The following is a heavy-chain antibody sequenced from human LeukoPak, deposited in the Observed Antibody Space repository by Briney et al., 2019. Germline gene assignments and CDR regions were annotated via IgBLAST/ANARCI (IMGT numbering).Heavy chain of an antibody. D-gene: IGHD2-2*01. CDR2: ISGSGGST. V-gene: IGHV3-23*01. CDR1: GFTFSSYA. J-gene: IGHJ4*02. CDR3: AKLNIVVVPAAIGAFDY. Sequence: TGGSLRLSCAASGFTFSSYAMSWVRQAPGKGLEWVSAISGSGGSTYYADSVKGRFTISRDNSKNTLYLQMNSLRAEDTAVYYCAKLNIVVVPAAIGAFDYWGQGTLVTVSS.